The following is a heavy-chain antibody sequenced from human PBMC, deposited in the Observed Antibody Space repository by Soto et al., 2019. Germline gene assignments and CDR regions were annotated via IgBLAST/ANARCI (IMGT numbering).Heavy chain of an antibody. CDR3: AREWGRDGSGAFDY. CDR2: IIPIFGTA. CDR1: GGTFSSYA. J-gene: IGHJ4*02. Sequence: GASVKVSCKASGGTFSSYAISWVRQAPGQGLEWMGGIIPIFGTANYAQKFQGRVTITADESTSTAYMELSSLRSEDTAVYYCAREWGRDGSGAFDYWGQGTLVTDSS. V-gene: IGHV1-69*13. D-gene: IGHD1-26*01.